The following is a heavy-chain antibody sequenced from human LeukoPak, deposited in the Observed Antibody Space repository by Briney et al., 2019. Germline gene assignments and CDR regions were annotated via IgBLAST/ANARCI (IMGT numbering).Heavy chain of an antibody. D-gene: IGHD2-15*01. CDR3: AFYCSGDTCASFDY. V-gene: IGHV1-2*06. J-gene: IGHJ4*02. CDR1: GYTFTCYH. CDR2: INPNSGGT. Sequence: ASVKVSCKASGYTFTCYHMHWVRQAPGQGLEGMGQINPNSGGTNYAQKFQGRVTMTRDTSISTAYGELSRLRSDDTAMYYCAFYCSGDTCASFDYWGQGTLVTVSS.